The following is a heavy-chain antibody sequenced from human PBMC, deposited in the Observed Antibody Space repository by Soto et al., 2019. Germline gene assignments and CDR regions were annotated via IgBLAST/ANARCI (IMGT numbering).Heavy chain of an antibody. J-gene: IGHJ4*02. Sequence: QVQLVQSGAEVKKPGASVKVSCKASGYTFITYGIIWLRQAPGQGLEWMGWISAYNGNTNYAQNLQGRVTMTTDTSTSTAYMEMRSLRSDDTAVYYCARENGDYTFDYWGQGTLVTVSS. V-gene: IGHV1-18*01. CDR1: GYTFITYG. D-gene: IGHD4-17*01. CDR2: ISAYNGNT. CDR3: ARENGDYTFDY.